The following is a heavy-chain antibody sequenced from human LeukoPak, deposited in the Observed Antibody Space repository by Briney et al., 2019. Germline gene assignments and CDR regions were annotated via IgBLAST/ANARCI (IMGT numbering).Heavy chain of an antibody. V-gene: IGHV3-30*03. CDR2: ISYDGSNK. CDR1: GFTFSSYG. Sequence: GGSLRLSCAASGFTFSSYGMHWVRQAPGKGLEWVAVISYDGSNKYYADSVKGRFTISRDNSKNTLYLQMNSLRAEDTAVYYCARTTVTYGGYFDYWGQGTLVTVSS. J-gene: IGHJ4*02. CDR3: ARTTVTYGGYFDY. D-gene: IGHD4-17*01.